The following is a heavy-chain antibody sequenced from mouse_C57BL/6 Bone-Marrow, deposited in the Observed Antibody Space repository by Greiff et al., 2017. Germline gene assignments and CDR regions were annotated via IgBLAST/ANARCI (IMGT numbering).Heavy chain of an antibody. Sequence: EVQLVESGGGLVQPGGSLSLSCAASGFTFTDYYMSWVRQPPGTALEWLGFIRNKANGYTTEYSASVKGRFTITRDNSQSILYLQMNALRAEDSATYYCARLGTTMDYWGQGTSVTGSS. CDR2: IRNKANGYTT. CDR1: GFTFTDYY. V-gene: IGHV7-3*01. D-gene: IGHD2-3*01. CDR3: ARLGTTMDY. J-gene: IGHJ4*01.